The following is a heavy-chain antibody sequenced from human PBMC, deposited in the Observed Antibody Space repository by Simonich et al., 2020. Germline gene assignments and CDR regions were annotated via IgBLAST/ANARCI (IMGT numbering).Heavy chain of an antibody. J-gene: IGHJ4*02. CDR2: IYHSGST. CDR3: ARATRIAAAGYFDY. D-gene: IGHD6-13*01. CDR1: GYSISSGYY. Sequence: QVQLQESGPGLVKPSETLSLTCAVSGYSISSGYYWGWIRQPPGKGLEWIGSIYHSGSTYYNPSLKSRVTISVDTSKNQFSLKLSSVTAADTAVYYCARATRIAAAGYFDYWGQGTLVTVSS. V-gene: IGHV4-38-2*01.